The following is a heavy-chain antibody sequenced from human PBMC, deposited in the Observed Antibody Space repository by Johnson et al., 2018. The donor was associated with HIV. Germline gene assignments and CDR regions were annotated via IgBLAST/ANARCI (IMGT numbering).Heavy chain of an antibody. CDR1: GFIFGSCW. CDR3: ATTFCTSCSVGKFGTFDI. J-gene: IGHJ3*02. V-gene: IGHV3-7*02. CDR2: IKEDGTAK. Sequence: VQLVESGGGVVRPGGSLRLSCLASGFIFGSCWMTWVRQAPGERLEWVANIKEDGTAKYYVDSVKGRFTISRDNAKNSLYLQMNSLRAEDTAVYYCATTFCTSCSVGKFGTFDIWGQGTMVTVSS. D-gene: IGHD2-2*01.